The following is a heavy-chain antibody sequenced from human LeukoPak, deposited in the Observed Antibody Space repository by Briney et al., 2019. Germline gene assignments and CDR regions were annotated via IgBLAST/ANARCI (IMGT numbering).Heavy chain of an antibody. CDR1: GFTFSTSS. J-gene: IGHJ5*02. CDR3: ARGKNSRWFDP. V-gene: IGHV3-21*01. Sequence: GGSLRLSCTVSGFTFSTSSMNWVRQAPGEGLEWVASISSSSSYIDSADSVKGRFTISRDNAKNSLYLQMNSLRAEDTAVYYCARGKNSRWFDPWGQGTLVTVSS. CDR2: ISSSSSYI.